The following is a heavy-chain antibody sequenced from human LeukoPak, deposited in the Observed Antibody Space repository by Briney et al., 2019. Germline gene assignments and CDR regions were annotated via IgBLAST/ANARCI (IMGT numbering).Heavy chain of an antibody. CDR3: VTDANRILGARGTGY. Sequence: GGSLRLSCAASGFDFSGAYMNWVRQAPGKGLEWVGLIKNKHEHQATDYAAPVRERFIITRDDSSSTLFLQMNSLKTEDTAVYYCVTDANRILGARGTGYWGQGILVTVSS. CDR2: IKNKHEHQAT. CDR1: GFDFSGAY. D-gene: IGHD1-26*01. J-gene: IGHJ4*02. V-gene: IGHV3-15*07.